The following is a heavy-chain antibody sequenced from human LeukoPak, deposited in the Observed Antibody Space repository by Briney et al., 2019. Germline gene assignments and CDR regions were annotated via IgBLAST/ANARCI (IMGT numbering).Heavy chain of an antibody. CDR2: IYYSGST. V-gene: IGHV4-59*01. Sequence: PSETLSLTCTVSGGSISSYYCSWIRQPPGKGLEWIGYIYYSGSTNYNPSLKSRVTISVDTSKNQFSLKLSSVTAADTAVYYCARETYCSSTSCDGSDAFDIWGQGTMVTVSS. J-gene: IGHJ3*02. CDR3: ARETYCSSTSCDGSDAFDI. D-gene: IGHD2-2*01. CDR1: GGSISSYY.